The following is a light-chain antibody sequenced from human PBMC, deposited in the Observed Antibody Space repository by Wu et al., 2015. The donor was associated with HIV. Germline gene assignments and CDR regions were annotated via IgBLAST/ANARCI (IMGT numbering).Light chain of an antibody. CDR3: QQYNSYSSLT. V-gene: IGKV1-5*03. CDR1: QSISNW. Sequence: DIQMTQSPSTLSASVGDRVTITCRASQSISNWLAWYQQKPGKAPKLLIYKASSLESGVPSRFSGSGSGTEFTLTISNLQPDDFATYYCQQYNSYSSLTFGGGTKVEIK. J-gene: IGKJ4*01. CDR2: KAS.